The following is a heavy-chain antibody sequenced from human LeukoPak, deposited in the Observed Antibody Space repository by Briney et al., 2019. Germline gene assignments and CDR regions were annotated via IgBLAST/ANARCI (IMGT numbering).Heavy chain of an antibody. Sequence: TGGSLRLSCAASGFTFSSYWMHWVRQAPGKGLVWVSRINSDGSSTSYADSVKGRFTISRDNAKSTLYLQMNSLRAEDTAVYYCANYDFWSGYFFYWGQGTLVTVSS. V-gene: IGHV3-74*01. CDR1: GFTFSSYW. J-gene: IGHJ4*02. CDR3: ANYDFWSGYFFY. CDR2: INSDGSST. D-gene: IGHD3-3*01.